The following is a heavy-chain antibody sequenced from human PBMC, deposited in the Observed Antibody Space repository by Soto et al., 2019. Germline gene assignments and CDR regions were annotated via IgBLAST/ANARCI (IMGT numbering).Heavy chain of an antibody. V-gene: IGHV3-48*03. CDR3: ARQGRSITMIVVVNYFDY. CDR2: ISSSGSTI. Sequence: GSLRLSCAASGFTFSSYEMNWVRQAPGKGLEWVSYISSSGSTIYYADSVKGRFTISRDNAKNSLYLQMNSLRAEDTAVYYCARQGRSITMIVVVNYFDYWGQGTLVTVSS. CDR1: GFTFSSYE. D-gene: IGHD3-22*01. J-gene: IGHJ4*02.